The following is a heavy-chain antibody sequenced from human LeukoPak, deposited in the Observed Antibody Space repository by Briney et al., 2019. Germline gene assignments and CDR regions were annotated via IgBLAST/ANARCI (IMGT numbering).Heavy chain of an antibody. CDR3: ARDLAGFQEPRYYYYMDV. V-gene: IGHV3-66*02. CDR1: GFTVSRNV. J-gene: IGHJ6*03. CDR2: IYSDDRA. D-gene: IGHD1-14*01. Sequence: GGSLRLSCVASGFTVSRNVMSWFRQAPGKGLEWVSLIYSDDRAFYADSVKGRFTISRNNSKNTLFLQMSSLKPEDTAIYYCARDLAGFQEPRYYYYMDVWGKGTTVTVSS.